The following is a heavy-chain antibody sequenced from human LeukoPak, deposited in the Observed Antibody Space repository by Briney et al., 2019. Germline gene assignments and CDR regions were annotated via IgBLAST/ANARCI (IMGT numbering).Heavy chain of an antibody. D-gene: IGHD2/OR15-2a*01. V-gene: IGHV3-21*01. Sequence: GGSLRLSCAASVFTFSIYSMNWARQAPGKGLEWVSSISASPYIYYADSVKGRFTISRDDSKNSLYLQMNSLRAEDTALYYCARGGLSGQRTDLFDIWGQGTMVTVSS. CDR1: VFTFSIYS. CDR2: ISASPYI. J-gene: IGHJ3*02. CDR3: ARGGLSGQRTDLFDI.